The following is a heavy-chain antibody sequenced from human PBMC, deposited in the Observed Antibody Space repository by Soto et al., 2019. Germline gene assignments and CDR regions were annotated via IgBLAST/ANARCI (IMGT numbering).Heavy chain of an antibody. D-gene: IGHD6-19*01. CDR3: ARSRRGAYSSGWYSLSGYYNYGIDV. CDR1: GYSFTSYW. Sequence: PGESLKISCKGSGYSFTSYWIGWVRQMPGKGLEWMGIIYPGDSDTRYSPSFQGQVTISADTSISTAYLQWTSLKASDTGMYYCARSRRGAYSSGWYSLSGYYNYGIDVWGQGTKVTVSS. V-gene: IGHV5-51*01. J-gene: IGHJ6*02. CDR2: IYPGDSDT.